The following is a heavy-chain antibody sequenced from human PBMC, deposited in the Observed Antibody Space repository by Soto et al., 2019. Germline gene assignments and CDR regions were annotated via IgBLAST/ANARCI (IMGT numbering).Heavy chain of an antibody. CDR1: GFTFRNYG. CDR3: ARDQLYYNDISGRPLNAFDV. D-gene: IGHD3-22*01. CDR2: IGLGSSTK. Sequence: GGSLRLSCAASGFTFRNYGMNWVRQAPGKGLERVSYIGLGSSTKYYADSVEGRFTISRDDAKNSLYLQMNSLRAEDTAVYYCARDQLYYNDISGRPLNAFDVWGQGKMVTVSS. J-gene: IGHJ3*01. V-gene: IGHV3-48*01.